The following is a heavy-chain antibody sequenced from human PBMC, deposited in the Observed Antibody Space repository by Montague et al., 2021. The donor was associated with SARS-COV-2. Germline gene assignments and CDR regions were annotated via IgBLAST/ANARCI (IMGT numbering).Heavy chain of an antibody. CDR3: ARVTLGGRDGRTRQYEWLDS. Sequence: SETLSLTCTVSGGSISRYFWNWIRQTPGKGLEWMGYVHDIESSIYNPSLQSRITILLDTPKNQFSLRLNAVTAADTAVYYCARVTLGGRDGRTRQYEWLDSWGQGILVTVSS. CDR1: GGSISRYF. CDR2: VHDIESS. V-gene: IGHV4-59*01. J-gene: IGHJ4*02. D-gene: IGHD3-16*01.